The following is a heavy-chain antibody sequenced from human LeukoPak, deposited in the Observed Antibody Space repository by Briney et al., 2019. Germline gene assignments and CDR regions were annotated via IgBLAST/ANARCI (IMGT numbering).Heavy chain of an antibody. J-gene: IGHJ4*02. CDR2: IYYTAGS. D-gene: IGHD1-26*01. V-gene: IGHV4-30-4*08. Sequence: PSETLSLTCTVSSGSVTADNYFWSWTRQPPGEGLEWIGYIYYTAGSYYNPSLKSRVTMSIDASTNQFSLKLNSVTAADTAVYHCGRGLRYSESYVVEYWGLGTLVTVSS. CDR3: GRGLRYSESYVVEY. CDR1: SGSVTADNYF.